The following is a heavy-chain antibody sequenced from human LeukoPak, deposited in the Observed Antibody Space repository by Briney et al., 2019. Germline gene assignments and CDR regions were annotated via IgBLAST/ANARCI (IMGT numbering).Heavy chain of an antibody. Sequence: PGGSLRLSCAASGFTFSSYSMNWVRQAPGKGLEWVSYISSSSSTIYYADSVKGRFTISRDNAKNSLYLQMNSLRAEDTAVYYCARDQRYSSSWYPKTYYYYYYMDVWGKGTTVTVSS. CDR1: GFTFSSYS. CDR3: ARDQRYSSSWYPKTYYYYYYMDV. V-gene: IGHV3-48*01. D-gene: IGHD6-13*01. CDR2: ISSSSSTI. J-gene: IGHJ6*03.